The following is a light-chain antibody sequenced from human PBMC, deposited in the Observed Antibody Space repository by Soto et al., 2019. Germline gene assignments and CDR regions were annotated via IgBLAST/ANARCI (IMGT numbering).Light chain of an antibody. V-gene: IGLV2-23*02. J-gene: IGLJ7*01. CDR1: SSDVGSHNL. CDR2: EVS. Sequence: QSALTQPASVSGSPGQSITISCTGTSSDVGSHNLVSWYQQHPGQAPKLMIYEVSKRRLGVSTRFSASKSGNTASLTISGLKAEDEADYYCCSYGGSRAVFGGGTQLTVL. CDR3: CSYGGSRAV.